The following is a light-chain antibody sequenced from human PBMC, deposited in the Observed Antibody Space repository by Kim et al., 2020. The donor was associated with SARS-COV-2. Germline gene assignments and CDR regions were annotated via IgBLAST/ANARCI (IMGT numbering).Light chain of an antibody. V-gene: IGKV3-11*01. Sequence: VVLTQSPATLSLSPGERATLSCRASQSVDVYLAWYQQKPGQAPRLLIYDASKMATGIPARFSGSGSGTDFTLTISSLEPEDFAVYYCQQRKIWPPITFGQGTRLEIK. J-gene: IGKJ5*01. CDR1: QSVDVY. CDR3: QQRKIWPPIT. CDR2: DAS.